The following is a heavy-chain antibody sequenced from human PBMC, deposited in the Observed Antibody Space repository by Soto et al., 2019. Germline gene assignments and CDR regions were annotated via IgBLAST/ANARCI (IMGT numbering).Heavy chain of an antibody. CDR1: GYTFTSYY. Sequence: ASVKVSCKASGYTFTSYYMHWVRQAPGQGLEWMGIINPSGDRTSYAQKFQGRVTMTGDTSTSTVYMELSSLRSEDTAVYYCAIAVREDSSGGDAFDIWGQGTMVTVSS. J-gene: IGHJ3*02. D-gene: IGHD2-15*01. CDR2: INPSGDRT. V-gene: IGHV1-46*01. CDR3: AIAVREDSSGGDAFDI.